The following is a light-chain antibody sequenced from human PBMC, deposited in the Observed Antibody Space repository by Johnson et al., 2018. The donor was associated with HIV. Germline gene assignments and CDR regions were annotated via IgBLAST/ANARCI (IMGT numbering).Light chain of an antibody. J-gene: IGLJ1*01. Sequence: QSVLTQPPSVSAAPGQKVTISCSGSSSNIGNNYVSWYQQLPGTAPKLLIYDNNKRPSGIPDRFSGSKSGTSATLGITGLQTGDEADYYCGTWDSSLRVGSFGTGTKVTVL. CDR1: SSNIGNNY. V-gene: IGLV1-51*01. CDR2: DNN. CDR3: GTWDSSLRVGS.